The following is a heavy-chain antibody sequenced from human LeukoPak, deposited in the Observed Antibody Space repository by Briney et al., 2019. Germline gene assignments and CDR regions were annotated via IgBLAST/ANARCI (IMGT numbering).Heavy chain of an antibody. CDR1: GFTFSSYA. CDR2: ISGSGGST. V-gene: IGHV3-23*01. Sequence: PGGSLRLSCAASGFTFSSYAMSWVRQAPGKGLEWVSAISGSGGSTYYADSVKGRFTISRDNSKNTLYLQMNSLRAEDTAVDYCAKDSSWELRYGYFDYWGQGTLVTVSS. J-gene: IGHJ4*02. CDR3: AKDSSWELRYGYFDY. D-gene: IGHD1-26*01.